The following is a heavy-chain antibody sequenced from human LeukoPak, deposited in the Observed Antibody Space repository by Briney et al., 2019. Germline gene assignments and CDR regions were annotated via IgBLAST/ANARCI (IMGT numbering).Heavy chain of an antibody. D-gene: IGHD2-2*02. CDR2: INPNSGGT. J-gene: IGHJ6*02. CDR1: GYTFTGYY. CDR3: ARDRAPSYCSSTSCYTWGMDV. V-gene: IGHV1-2*02. Sequence: ASVKVSCKASGYTFTGYYMHWVRQAPGQGLEWMGWINPNSGGTNYAQKFQGRVTMTRDTSIGTAYMELSRLRSDDTAVYYCARDRAPSYCSSTSCYTWGMDVWGQGTTVTVSS.